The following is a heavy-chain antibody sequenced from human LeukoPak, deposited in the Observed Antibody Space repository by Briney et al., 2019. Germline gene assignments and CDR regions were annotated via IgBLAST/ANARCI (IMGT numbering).Heavy chain of an antibody. D-gene: IGHD6-19*01. J-gene: IGHJ4*02. Sequence: SETLSLTCTVSGGSISSYYWNWIRQPAGKGLEWIGRIHTSGSTNYNPSLKSRVTVSVDTSRNQFSLKLSSVTAADTAVYYCARGKVVAGTPGQNSWDYWGQGTLVTVSS. CDR1: GGSISSYY. CDR3: ARGKVVAGTPGQNSWDY. V-gene: IGHV4-4*07. CDR2: IHTSGST.